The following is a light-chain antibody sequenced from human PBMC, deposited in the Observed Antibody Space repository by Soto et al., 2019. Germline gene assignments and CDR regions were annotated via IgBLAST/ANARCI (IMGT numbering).Light chain of an antibody. CDR1: SSNIGAGYE. Sequence: QSVLTQPPSVSGAPGQRVTISCTGSSSNIGAGYEVNWYQHLPGAAPKLLIYGNTNRPSGVPDRFPGSKSGTSASLAITGLQAEDEADYYCQSYDSSLSALYVFGTGTKLTVL. CDR2: GNT. CDR3: QSYDSSLSALYV. V-gene: IGLV1-40*01. J-gene: IGLJ1*01.